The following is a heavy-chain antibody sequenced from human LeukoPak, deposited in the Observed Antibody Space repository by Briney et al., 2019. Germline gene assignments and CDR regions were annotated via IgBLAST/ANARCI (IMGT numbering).Heavy chain of an antibody. CDR3: ARDRGPAAAGTSGFDY. J-gene: IGHJ4*02. CDR2: ISYDGSNK. D-gene: IGHD6-13*01. CDR1: GFTFSSYA. V-gene: IGHV3-30-3*01. Sequence: GGSLRLSCAASGFTFSSYAMSWVRQAPGKGLEWAAVISYDGSNKYYADSVKGRFTISRDTSKNTLYLQMNSLRAEDTAVYYCARDRGPAAAGTSGFDYWGQGTLVTVSS.